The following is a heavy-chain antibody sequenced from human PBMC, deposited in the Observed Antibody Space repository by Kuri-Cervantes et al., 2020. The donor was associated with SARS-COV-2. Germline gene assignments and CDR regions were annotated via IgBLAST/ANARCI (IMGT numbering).Heavy chain of an antibody. CDR3: ARDLRLGKSLDY. CDR1: GLTFSSYG. V-gene: IGHV3-30*02. J-gene: IGHJ4*02. D-gene: IGHD7-27*01. CDR2: ILHDGSNR. Sequence: GGSLRLSCAASGLTFSSYGMHWVRQAPGKGLEWVTFILHDGSNRYYADSVKGRFTISRDNAKNSLYLQMSGLRAEDTAVYYCARDLRLGKSLDYWGQGTLVTVSS.